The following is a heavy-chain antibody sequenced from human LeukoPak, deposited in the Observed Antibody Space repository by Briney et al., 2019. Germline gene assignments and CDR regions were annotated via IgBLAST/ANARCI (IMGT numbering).Heavy chain of an antibody. J-gene: IGHJ4*02. CDR3: ARRNRWELLDF. CDR2: IYYSGNT. CDR1: GGSISGSSYY. V-gene: IGHV4-39*01. Sequence: SETLSLTCTVSGGSISGSSYYWGWIRQPPGKGLEWIGSIYYSGNTYCNPSLKSRVTISLDTSKNQFSLKVSSVSAADTAVYYCARRNRWELLDFWGQGTLVTVSS. D-gene: IGHD1-26*01.